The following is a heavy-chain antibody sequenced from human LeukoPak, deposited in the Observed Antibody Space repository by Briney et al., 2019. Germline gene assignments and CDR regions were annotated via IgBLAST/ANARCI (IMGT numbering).Heavy chain of an antibody. V-gene: IGHV1-69*13. D-gene: IGHD5-18*01. J-gene: IGHJ4*02. CDR1: GGTFSSYA. CDR2: IIPIFGTA. Sequence: ASVKVSCKASGGTFSSYAISWVRQAPGQGLEWMGGIIPIFGTANYAQKFQDRVTITADESTSTAYMELSSLRSEDTAVYYCARGGYSYGYVAHFDYWGQGTLVTVSS. CDR3: ARGGYSYGYVAHFDY.